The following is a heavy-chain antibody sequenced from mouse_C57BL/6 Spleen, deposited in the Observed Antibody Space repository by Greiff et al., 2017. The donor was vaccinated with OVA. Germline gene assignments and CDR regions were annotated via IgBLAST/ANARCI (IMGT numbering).Heavy chain of an antibody. CDR2: ISSGGSYT. V-gene: IGHV5-6*01. CDR1: GFTFSSYG. D-gene: IGHD2-4*01. J-gene: IGHJ1*03. Sequence: EVNLVESGGDLVKPGGSLKLSCAASGFTFSSYGMSWVRQTPDKRLEWVATISSGGSYTYYPDSVKGRFTISRDNAKNTLYLQMSSLKSEDTAMYYCARYYDSFDVWGTGTTVTVSS. CDR3: ARYYDSFDV.